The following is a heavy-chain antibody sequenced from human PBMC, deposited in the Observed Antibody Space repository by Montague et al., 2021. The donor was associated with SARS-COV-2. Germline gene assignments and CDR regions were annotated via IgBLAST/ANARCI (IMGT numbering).Heavy chain of an antibody. CDR3: ARGSGWMGNAFDI. CDR1: GGPISSYY. V-gene: IGHV4-59*01. CDR2: IYYSGST. D-gene: IGHD6-19*01. Sequence: SETLSLTCTVSGGPISSYYWSWIRQPPGKGLEWIGYIYYSGSTNYNPSLKSRVTISVDTSKNQFSLELSSVTAADTAAYYCARGSGWMGNAFDIWGQGTMVTVSS. J-gene: IGHJ3*02.